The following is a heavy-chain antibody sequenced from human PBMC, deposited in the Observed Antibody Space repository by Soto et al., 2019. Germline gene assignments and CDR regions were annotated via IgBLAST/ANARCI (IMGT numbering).Heavy chain of an antibody. J-gene: IGHJ3*02. D-gene: IGHD2-2*01. CDR2: ISWNSGSI. V-gene: IGHV3-9*01. Sequence: PGGSLRLSCAASGFTFDDYAMHWVRQAPGKGLEWVSGISWNSGSIGYADSVKGRFTISRDNAKNSLYLQMNSLRAEDTALYYCAKGLDIVVVPAAIPGAFDICGQGTMVTVSS. CDR1: GFTFDDYA. CDR3: AKGLDIVVVPAAIPGAFDI.